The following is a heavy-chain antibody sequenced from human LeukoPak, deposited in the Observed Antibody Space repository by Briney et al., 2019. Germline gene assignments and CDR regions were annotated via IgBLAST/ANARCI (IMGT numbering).Heavy chain of an antibody. D-gene: IGHD2-15*01. V-gene: IGHV4-39*07. CDR3: AREKVVCSGGSCYSTGNRHPYNWFDP. CDR2: INLSGST. Sequence: PSETLSLTCTVSGGSISSGGYYWSWIRQPPGKGLEWMGEINLSGSTNYNPSLKSRVTISVDTSKNQFSLKLSSVTAADTAVYYCAREKVVCSGGSCYSTGNRHPYNWFDPWGQGTLVTVSS. J-gene: IGHJ5*02. CDR1: GGSISSGGYY.